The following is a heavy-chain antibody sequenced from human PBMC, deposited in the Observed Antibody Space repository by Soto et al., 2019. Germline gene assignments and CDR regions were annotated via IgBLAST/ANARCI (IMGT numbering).Heavy chain of an antibody. CDR1: GGSISSGDYY. CDR3: AGVSGGGGGDSRRFDS. J-gene: IGHJ4*01. CDR2: IYYSGST. V-gene: IGHV4-31*03. Sequence: QVQLQESGPGLVKPSQTLSLTCTVSGGSISSGDYYWSWIRQHPGKGLECIGYIYYSGSTYYNPSLKIGVTISVDTFKTRFSRKLGSMTAGNPAVYYWAGVSGGGGGDSRRFDSWGQGTLVTVSS. D-gene: IGHD3-22*01.